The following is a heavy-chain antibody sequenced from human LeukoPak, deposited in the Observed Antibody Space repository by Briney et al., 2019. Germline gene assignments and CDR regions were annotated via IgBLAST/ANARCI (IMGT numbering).Heavy chain of an antibody. J-gene: IGHJ5*02. CDR3: ARVPLPRFLEWLSPTTNWFDP. V-gene: IGHV1-2*02. CDR1: EYTFTGYY. CDR2: INPNSGGT. D-gene: IGHD3-3*01. Sequence: ASVKVSCKASEYTFTGYYMHWVRQAPGQGLEWMGWINPNSGGTNYAQKFQGRVTMTRDTSISTAYMELSRLRSDDTAVYYCARVPLPRFLEWLSPTTNWFDPWGQGTLVTVSS.